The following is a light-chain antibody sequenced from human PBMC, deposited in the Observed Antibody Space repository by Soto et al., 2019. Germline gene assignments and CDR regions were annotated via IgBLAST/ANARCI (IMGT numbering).Light chain of an antibody. V-gene: IGLV2-8*01. CDR3: KSYAGSNTYV. CDR1: SSDIGGYNY. CDR2: EVV. J-gene: IGLJ1*01. Sequence: QSALTQPASVSASPGQSITISCTGTSSDIGGYNYVSWYQQHPGKAPRLIIYEVVQRPSGVPDRFSGSKSGNTASLTVSGLQAADEADYFCKSYAGSNTYVFGSGTKVTVL.